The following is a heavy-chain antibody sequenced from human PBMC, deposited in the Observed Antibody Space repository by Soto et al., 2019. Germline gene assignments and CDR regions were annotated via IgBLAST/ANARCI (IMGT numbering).Heavy chain of an antibody. CDR1: GFTFSSYG. J-gene: IGHJ3*02. Sequence: GGSLRLSCAVSGFTFSSYGMHWVRQAPGKGLEWVAVIWYDGSNKYYADSVKGRFTISRDNSKNTLYLQMNSLRAEDTAVYYCARDYYDSSGYYSVRLGAFDIWGQGTMVTVSS. CDR2: IWYDGSNK. D-gene: IGHD3-22*01. V-gene: IGHV3-33*01. CDR3: ARDYYDSSGYYSVRLGAFDI.